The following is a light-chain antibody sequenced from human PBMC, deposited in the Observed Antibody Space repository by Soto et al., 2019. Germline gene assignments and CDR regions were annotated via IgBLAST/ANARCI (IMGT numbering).Light chain of an antibody. V-gene: IGLV1-40*01. Sequence: QSVLTQPPSVSGAPGQRVTISCTGSSSNIGAGYDVHWYQQLPGTAPKLLIYGNSNRPSGVPDRFSGSKSGTSASLAITGLQGEEGADYYRQAYDSSLNGNYVFGTGTKLTVL. CDR3: QAYDSSLNGNYV. CDR1: SSNIGAGYD. CDR2: GNS. J-gene: IGLJ1*01.